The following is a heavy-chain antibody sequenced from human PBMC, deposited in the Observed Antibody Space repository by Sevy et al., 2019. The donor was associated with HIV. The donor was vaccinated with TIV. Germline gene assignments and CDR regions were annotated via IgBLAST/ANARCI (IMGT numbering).Heavy chain of an antibody. Sequence: ASVKVSCKVSEYTLNQLAMHWVRQPPGKGLEWMGSFDPEDGNTVYAQKLQGRLTLTEDTSTDRAFMELNSLKSEDTDIYYSATTNDYDDDSGSPIDHWGQGTLVTVSS. J-gene: IGHJ4*02. V-gene: IGHV1-24*01. CDR2: FDPEDGNT. CDR1: EYTLNQLA. CDR3: ATTNDYDDDSGSPIDH. D-gene: IGHD3-3*01.